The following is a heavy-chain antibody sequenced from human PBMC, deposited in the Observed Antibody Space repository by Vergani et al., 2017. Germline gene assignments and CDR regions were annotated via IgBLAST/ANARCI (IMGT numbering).Heavy chain of an antibody. CDR2: IRSDESRR. J-gene: IGHJ4*02. V-gene: IGHV3-23*01. Sequence: EVQLLESGGGLVQPGGSLRLSCAASGFTFSTYAMTWVRQAPGKGLEWVASIRSDESRRYYGDSVKGRFTISRDNSKNTLSLQMNSLTAEDTAIYYCAGPQGTSAYYYGGFDYWGQGILVTVSS. CDR1: GFTFSTYA. D-gene: IGHD3-22*01. CDR3: AGPQGTSAYYYGGFDY.